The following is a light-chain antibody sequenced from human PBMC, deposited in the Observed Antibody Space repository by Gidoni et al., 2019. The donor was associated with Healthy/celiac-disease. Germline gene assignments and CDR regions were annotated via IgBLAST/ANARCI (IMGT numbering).Light chain of an antibody. J-gene: IGKJ4*01. CDR1: QSISSY. CDR3: QQSYSTPLLT. Sequence: DIQLIQSPSSLSASVGDRVTITCRASQSISSYLNWYQQKPGKAPKLLIYAASSLQSGVPSRFSGSGSGTDFTLTISSLQPEDFATYYCQQSYSTPLLTFXGXTKVEIK. V-gene: IGKV1-39*01. CDR2: AAS.